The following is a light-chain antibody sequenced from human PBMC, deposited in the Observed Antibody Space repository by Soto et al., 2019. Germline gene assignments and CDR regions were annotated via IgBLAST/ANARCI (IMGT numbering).Light chain of an antibody. V-gene: IGKV1-39*01. J-gene: IGKJ2*01. Sequence: DSQMTQSPSSLSAAVGDRVTITCRASHSSSSYLTWYQEKPGKAPKLLIYAASSLQSGVPSRFSGSGSGTDFTLTMSSLHPEYFATCYCPQSYSTPPTFGQGTKPDIK. CDR1: HSSSSY. CDR3: PQSYSTPPT. CDR2: AAS.